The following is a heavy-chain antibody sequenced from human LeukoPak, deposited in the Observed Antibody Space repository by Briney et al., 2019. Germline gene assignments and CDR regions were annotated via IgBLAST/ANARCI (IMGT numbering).Heavy chain of an antibody. CDR1: GFTFSTYA. CDR3: AKALEQETVIALDS. V-gene: IGHV3-23*01. D-gene: IGHD6-13*01. Sequence: GGSLRLSCAASGFTFSTYAMSWVRQAPGKGLEWVSAISGSDGSTYYADSVEGRFTISRDNSKNTLYLQMNSLRAEDTSIYFCAKALEQETVIALDSWGQGTLVTVSS. CDR2: ISGSDGST. J-gene: IGHJ4*02.